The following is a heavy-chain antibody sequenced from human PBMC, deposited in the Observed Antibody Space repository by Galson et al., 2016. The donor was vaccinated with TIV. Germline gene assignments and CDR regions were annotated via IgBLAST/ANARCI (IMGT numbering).Heavy chain of an antibody. CDR1: GFSLQTDGMC. CDR3: ARISGYYDSSGHYIPRSFDY. Sequence: PALVKPTQTLTLTCTFSGFSLQTDGMCVNWIRQPPGKALEWLARIDWDDDKSYSSPLKTRLTISKDTSKNQVVLTMTNMDPVDTATYYCARISGYYDSSGHYIPRSFDYWGQGALVTVSS. J-gene: IGHJ4*02. V-gene: IGHV2-70*11. CDR2: IDWDDDK. D-gene: IGHD3-22*01.